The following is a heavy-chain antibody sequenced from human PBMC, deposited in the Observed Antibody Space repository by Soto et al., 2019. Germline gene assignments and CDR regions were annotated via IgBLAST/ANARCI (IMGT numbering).Heavy chain of an antibody. V-gene: IGHV1-24*01. CDR2: FDPEDGET. J-gene: IGHJ4*02. CDR3: ATRTYYYDSSGYYYDY. D-gene: IGHD3-22*01. Sequence: ASVKVSCKVSGYTLTDLSMHWVRQAPGKGLEWMGGFDPEDGETIYAQKFQGRVTMTEDTSTDTAYMELSSLRSEDTAVYYCATRTYYYDSSGYYYDYWGQGTLVTVSS. CDR1: GYTLTDLS.